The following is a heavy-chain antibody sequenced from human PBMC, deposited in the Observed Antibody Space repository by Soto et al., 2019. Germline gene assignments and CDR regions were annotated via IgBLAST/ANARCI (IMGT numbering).Heavy chain of an antibody. V-gene: IGHV3-23*01. CDR2: ISGSGGGA. J-gene: IGHJ6*03. CDR1: GFTLSRYV. Sequence: HPGGSLRLSCAASGFTLSRYVMSWVRQAPGKGLEWVSVISGSGGGAVYADSVKGRFTISRDNSKNTLYLEMRSLSADDSAVYYCARPGGDYFYNHMDGWGDGXAGTVSS. D-gene: IGHD3-10*01. CDR3: ARPGGDYFYNHMDG.